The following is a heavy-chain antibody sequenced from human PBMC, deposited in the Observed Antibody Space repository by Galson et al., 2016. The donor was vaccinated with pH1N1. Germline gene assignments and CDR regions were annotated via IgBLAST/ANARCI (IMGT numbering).Heavy chain of an antibody. CDR1: GSTFDDYA. CDR2: ISWNSGSI. CDR3: AKTGGYSYGYFDY. Sequence: SLRLSCAASGSTFDDYAMYWVRQAPGKGLEWVSGISWNSGSIGYADSVKGQFTISRDNAKNSLYLQMNSLRAEDTALYYCAKTGGYSYGYFDYWGQGTLVTVSS. J-gene: IGHJ4*02. D-gene: IGHD5-18*01. V-gene: IGHV3-9*01.